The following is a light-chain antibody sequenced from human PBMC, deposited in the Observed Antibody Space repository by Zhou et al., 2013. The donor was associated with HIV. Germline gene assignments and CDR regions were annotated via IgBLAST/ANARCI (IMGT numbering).Light chain of an antibody. V-gene: IGKV3-11*01. J-gene: IGKJ1*01. Sequence: EIVLTQSPGTLPLSPGERATLSCRASQSVSSYLAWYQQKPGQAPILLIYDASNRATGIPARFSGSGSGTDFTLTISSLEPEDFAVYYCQQRSNWPRTFGQGTKVEIK. CDR3: QQRSNWPRT. CDR1: QSVSSY. CDR2: DAS.